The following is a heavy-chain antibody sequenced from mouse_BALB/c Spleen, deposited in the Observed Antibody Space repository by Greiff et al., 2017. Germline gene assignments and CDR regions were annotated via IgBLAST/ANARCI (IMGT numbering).Heavy chain of an antibody. V-gene: IGHV5-6-4*01. CDR3: TREEGNPYYFDY. J-gene: IGHJ2*01. Sequence: EVKLVESGGGLVKPGGSLKLSCAASGFTFSSYTMSWVRQTPEKRLEWVATISSGGSYTYYPDSVKGRFTISRDNAKNTLYLQMSSLKSEDTAMYYCTREEGNPYYFDYWGQGTTLTVSS. CDR1: GFTFSSYT. D-gene: IGHD2-1*01. CDR2: ISSGGSYT.